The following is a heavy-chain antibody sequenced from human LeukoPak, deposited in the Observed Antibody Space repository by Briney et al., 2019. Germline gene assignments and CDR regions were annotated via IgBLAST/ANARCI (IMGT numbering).Heavy chain of an antibody. CDR1: GYSFTSHY. J-gene: IGHJ4*02. CDR3: ATTPGKLWFGELSR. D-gene: IGHD3-10*01. CDR2: INPSGSST. Sequence: GASVKVSCKASGYSFTSHYMHWVRQAPGQGLEWLGLINPSGSSTLYAQKFQGRVTMTRDMSTSTAYMELSSLRSEDTAVYYCATTPGKLWFGELSRWGQGALVTVSS. V-gene: IGHV1-46*01.